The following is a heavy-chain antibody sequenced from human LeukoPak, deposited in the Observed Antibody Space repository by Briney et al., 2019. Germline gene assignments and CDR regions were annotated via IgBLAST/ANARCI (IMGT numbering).Heavy chain of an antibody. V-gene: IGHV1-2*02. CDR2: INPNSGGT. J-gene: IGHJ6*03. CDR1: GYTFIGYY. CDR3: ARDHPFGELLFYYMDV. Sequence: GASVKVSCKASGYTFIGYYIHWVRQAPGQGLEWMGWINPNSGGTNYAQKFQGRVTMTRDTSISTAYMELSRLTSDDTAVYYCARDHPFGELLFYYMDVWGKGTTVTVSS. D-gene: IGHD3-10*01.